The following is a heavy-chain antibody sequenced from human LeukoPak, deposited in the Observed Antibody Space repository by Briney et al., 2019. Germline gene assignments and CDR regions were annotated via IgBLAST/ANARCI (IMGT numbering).Heavy chain of an antibody. CDR1: GGSISSNSYY. CDR2: IYYSGST. D-gene: IGHD3-22*01. V-gene: IGHV4-39*01. Sequence: PSETLSLTCTVSGGSISSNSYYWGWIRQPPGKGLEWIGSIYYSGSTYYNPSLKSRVTISVDTSKNQFSLRLNSMTAADTAVYYCARRHSSYFDYWGQGTLVTVSS. CDR3: ARRHSSYFDY. J-gene: IGHJ4*02.